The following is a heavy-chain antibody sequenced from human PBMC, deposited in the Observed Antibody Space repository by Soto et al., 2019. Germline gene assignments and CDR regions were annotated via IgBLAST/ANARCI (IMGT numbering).Heavy chain of an antibody. Sequence: GGFLRLSCAASGFTFSSYWMSWVRQAPGKGLEWVANIKQDGSEKYYVDSVKGRFTISRDNAKNSLYLQMNSLRAEDTAVYYCARAPSVVPAACDAFDIWGQGTMVTVSS. J-gene: IGHJ3*02. D-gene: IGHD2-2*01. CDR1: GFTFSSYW. V-gene: IGHV3-7*01. CDR3: ARAPSVVPAACDAFDI. CDR2: IKQDGSEK.